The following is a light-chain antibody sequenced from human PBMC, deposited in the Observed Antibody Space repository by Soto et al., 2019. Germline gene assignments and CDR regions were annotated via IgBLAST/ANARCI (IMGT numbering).Light chain of an antibody. V-gene: IGKV3-20*01. CDR1: QSVSSSC. Sequence: EIVMTQSPATLSVSPGGRATLSCRASQSVSSSCLAWYQQKPGQTPRLLIYGASSRATGIPDRFSGSGSGTDFTLTISRLEPEDFAVYYCQQYGSSPTFGPGTKVDIK. J-gene: IGKJ3*01. CDR3: QQYGSSPT. CDR2: GAS.